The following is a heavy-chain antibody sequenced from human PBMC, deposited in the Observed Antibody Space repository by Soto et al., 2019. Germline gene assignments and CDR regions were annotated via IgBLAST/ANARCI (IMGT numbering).Heavy chain of an antibody. D-gene: IGHD3-10*01. J-gene: IGHJ6*02. Sequence: PGGSLRLSCEVSGFNFNDYGMHWVRQAPGKGLEWVSSISWNSVSIGYADSVKGRFTISRDNAKNSLYLQMNSLRAEDTALYYCAKDMENGYNPYYYYGMDVWGQGTTVTVSS. CDR2: ISWNSVSI. CDR1: GFNFNDYG. CDR3: AKDMENGYNPYYYYGMDV. V-gene: IGHV3-9*01.